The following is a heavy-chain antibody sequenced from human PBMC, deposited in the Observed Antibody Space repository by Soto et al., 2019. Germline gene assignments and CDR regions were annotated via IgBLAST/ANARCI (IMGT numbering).Heavy chain of an antibody. J-gene: IGHJ4*02. CDR1: GFTFSDSY. D-gene: IGHD3-22*01. Sequence: QVLLVESGGGFIQPGGSLRLSCAASGFTFSDSYMSWIRQAPGKGLDWIAHISSSGRILDYADSVKGRFTISRDNAKNSLFLHMHSLRGEDTAVYHCARDYSSGYSLLDYWGKGTLVTVSS. V-gene: IGHV3-11*01. CDR2: ISSSGRIL. CDR3: ARDYSSGYSLLDY.